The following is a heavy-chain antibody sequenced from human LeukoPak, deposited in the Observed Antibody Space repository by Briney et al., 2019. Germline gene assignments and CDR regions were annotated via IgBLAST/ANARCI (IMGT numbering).Heavy chain of an antibody. V-gene: IGHV3-7*01. J-gene: IGHJ6*02. Sequence: PGGSLRLSCVASGFTFGHHFMSWVRQAPGGGLEWVANIKQDGSEKYYVDSVKGRFTISRDNAKNSLYLQMNSLRAEDTAVYYCARRTYGSGSYYSDYGMDVWGQGTTVTVSS. CDR1: GFTFGHHF. D-gene: IGHD3-10*01. CDR3: ARRTYGSGSYYSDYGMDV. CDR2: IKQDGSEK.